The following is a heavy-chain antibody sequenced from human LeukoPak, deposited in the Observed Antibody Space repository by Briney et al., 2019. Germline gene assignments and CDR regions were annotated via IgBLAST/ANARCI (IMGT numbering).Heavy chain of an antibody. Sequence: PTGGSPRLSCAASGFTFSSYSMNWVRQAPGKGLEWVSYISSSSSTIYYADSVKGRFTISRDNAKNSLYLQMNSLRDEDTAVYYCAREYFWSGYSPDAFDIWGQGTMVTVSS. CDR2: ISSSSSTI. J-gene: IGHJ3*02. CDR1: GFTFSSYS. V-gene: IGHV3-48*02. CDR3: AREYFWSGYSPDAFDI. D-gene: IGHD3-3*01.